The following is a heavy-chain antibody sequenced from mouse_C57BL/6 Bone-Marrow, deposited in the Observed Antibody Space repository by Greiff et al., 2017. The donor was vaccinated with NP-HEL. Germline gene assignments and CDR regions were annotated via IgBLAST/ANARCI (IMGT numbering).Heavy chain of an antibody. CDR1: GYTFTSYW. J-gene: IGHJ4*01. CDR3: ARNGDLLWFPYYAMDY. Sequence: VQLQQPGAELVKPGASVKLSCKASGYTFTSYWMQWVKQRPGQGLEWIGEIDPSDSYTNYNQKFKGKATLTVDTSSSTAYMQLSSLTSEDSAVYYCARNGDLLWFPYYAMDYWGQGTSVTVSS. V-gene: IGHV1-50*01. CDR2: IDPSDSYT. D-gene: IGHD2-2*01.